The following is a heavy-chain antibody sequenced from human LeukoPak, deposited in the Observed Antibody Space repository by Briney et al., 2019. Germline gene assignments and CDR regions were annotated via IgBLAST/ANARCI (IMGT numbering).Heavy chain of an antibody. D-gene: IGHD3-10*01. CDR1: GLTFRSYG. Sequence: GGSLRLSCAASGLTFRSYGMHWVRHAPGKGLEWVAFIRYDGSNKYYADSVKGRFTISRDNSKNTLYLQMNSLRAEDTAVYYCAKERRHYGSGSFLDYWGQGTLVTVSS. V-gene: IGHV3-30*02. CDR2: IRYDGSNK. J-gene: IGHJ4*02. CDR3: AKERRHYGSGSFLDY.